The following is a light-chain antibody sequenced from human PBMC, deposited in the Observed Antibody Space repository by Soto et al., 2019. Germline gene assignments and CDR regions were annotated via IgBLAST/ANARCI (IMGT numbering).Light chain of an antibody. CDR3: QQSYDHPVT. Sequence: DIQMTQSPSSLSASVGDRISITCRASQSIGTYVNWFQQKPGEAPNLLIYTASTLQSGVPSRFSGSGSGTDFTLTIRILQPEDFATYYCQQSYDHPVTFGQGTRLDIK. CDR1: QSIGTY. CDR2: TAS. V-gene: IGKV1-39*01. J-gene: IGKJ5*01.